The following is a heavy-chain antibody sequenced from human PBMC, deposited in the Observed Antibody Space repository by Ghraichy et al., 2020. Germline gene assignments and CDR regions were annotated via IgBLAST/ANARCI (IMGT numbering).Heavy chain of an antibody. J-gene: IGHJ6*02. V-gene: IGHV4-59*01. CDR3: ARSDDYTENSYYYYGMDV. CDR1: GGSISSYY. D-gene: IGHD4-11*01. CDR2: IYYSGST. Sequence: SETLSLTCTVSGGSISSYYWSWIRQPPGKGLEWIGYIYYSGSTNYNPSLKSRVTISVDTSKNQFSLKLSSVTAADTAVYYCARSDDYTENSYYYYGMDVWGQGTTVTVSS.